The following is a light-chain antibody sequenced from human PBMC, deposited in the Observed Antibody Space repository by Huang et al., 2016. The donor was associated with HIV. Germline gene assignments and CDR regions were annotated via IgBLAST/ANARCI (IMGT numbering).Light chain of an antibody. Sequence: EIVMTQSPATLSVSPGERATLSCRASHRVTTNLAWYQQKPGQAPSLLIYGASTRATGGPARFSGSGSGTECTLTISSLQSEDFAVYYCQQYNDWPPYTFGQGTKLEIK. CDR2: GAS. V-gene: IGKV3-15*01. CDR3: QQYNDWPPYT. J-gene: IGKJ2*01. CDR1: HRVTTN.